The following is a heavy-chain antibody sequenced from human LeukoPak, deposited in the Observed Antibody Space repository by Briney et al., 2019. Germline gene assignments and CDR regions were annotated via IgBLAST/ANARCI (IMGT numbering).Heavy chain of an antibody. V-gene: IGHV3-7*01. Sequence: GGSLRLSCAASGFTFSRYWMSWVRQAPGKGLEWVANIKQDGNEKYYADSVKGRFTISRDNGKNSLDLQMNSLRADDTAVYYCARDTLGEGEDANYAVYYFDYWGQGTVVTVSS. CDR2: IKQDGNEK. J-gene: IGHJ4*02. D-gene: IGHD4/OR15-4a*01. CDR1: GFTFSRYW. CDR3: ARDTLGEGEDANYAVYYFDY.